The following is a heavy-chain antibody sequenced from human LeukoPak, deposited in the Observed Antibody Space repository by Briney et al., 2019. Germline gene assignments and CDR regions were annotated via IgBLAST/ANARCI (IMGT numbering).Heavy chain of an antibody. J-gene: IGHJ4*02. CDR2: IRSKAYGGTT. CDR1: GFTFGDYA. V-gene: IGHV3-49*04. CDR3: TGGATVTTLDY. D-gene: IGHD4-17*01. Sequence: GGSLRLSCTASGFTFGDYAVSWVRQAPGKGLEWVGFIRSKAYGGTTEYAASVEGRFTISRDDSESIAYLQMNSLKTEDTAVYYCTGGATVTTLDYWGQGTLVTVSS.